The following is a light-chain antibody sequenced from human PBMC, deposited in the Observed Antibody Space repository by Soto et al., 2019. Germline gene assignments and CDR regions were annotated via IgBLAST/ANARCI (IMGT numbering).Light chain of an antibody. CDR3: QSYDSSLSVV. CDR2: GNS. V-gene: IGLV1-40*01. CDR1: SSNIGAGYD. J-gene: IGLJ2*01. Sequence: QSVLTQPPSVSGAPGQRVTISCTGSSSNIGAGYDVHWYQQLPGTAPKLLIYGNSNRPSGVPDRFSGSKSGTSASLAITGLQAEYEADYYCQSYDSSLSVVFGGGTKPPS.